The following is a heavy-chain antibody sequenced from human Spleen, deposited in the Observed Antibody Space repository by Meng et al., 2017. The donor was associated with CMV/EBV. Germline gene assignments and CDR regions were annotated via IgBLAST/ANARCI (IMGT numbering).Heavy chain of an antibody. CDR2: IIPIFGTA. CDR1: AGNFSSHA. D-gene: IGHD2-21*02. CDR3: ARDQGDSYFDY. V-gene: IGHV1-69*12. Sequence: VLRGVSGVKVRRPGDSMKVSSKASAGNFSSHAIRWLRQAPGQGLEGMGGIIPIFGTANYAQKFQGRVTSTADESTSTAYMELSSLRSEDTAGYYCARDQGDSYFDYWGQGTLVTVSS. J-gene: IGHJ4*02.